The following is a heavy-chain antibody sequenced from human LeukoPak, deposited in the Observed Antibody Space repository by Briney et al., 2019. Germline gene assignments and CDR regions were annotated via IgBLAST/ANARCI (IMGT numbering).Heavy chain of an antibody. CDR1: GFTFSSYW. D-gene: IGHD6-19*01. CDR3: AKGGSGIVDWFDP. V-gene: IGHV3-74*01. Sequence: GGSLRLSCAASGFTFSSYWMHWVRQVPGKGLVWVSRINTGGSSTTYADSVKGRFTISRDNAKNTLYLQMNSLRAEDTAVYYCAKGGSGIVDWFDPWGQGTLVTVSS. CDR2: INTGGSST. J-gene: IGHJ5*01.